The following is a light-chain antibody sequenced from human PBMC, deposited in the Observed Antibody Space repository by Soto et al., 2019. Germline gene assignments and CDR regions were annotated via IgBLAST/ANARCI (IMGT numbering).Light chain of an antibody. CDR2: DTN. CDR3: SLSDSGIRV. J-gene: IGLJ3*02. CDR1: TGAVATRHY. Sequence: QTVVTQEPSRAVSPGGTVTLTCGSSTGAVATRHYPYWFQQKPGQAPRTLIDDTNNRHSWTPARFSGSLLGDKAALTLSDAQPEDEAEYYCSLSDSGIRVFGGGTKLTVL. V-gene: IGLV7-46*01.